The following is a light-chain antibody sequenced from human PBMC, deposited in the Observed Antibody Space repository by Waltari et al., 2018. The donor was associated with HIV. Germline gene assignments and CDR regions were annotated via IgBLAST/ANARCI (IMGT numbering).Light chain of an antibody. CDR1: QSINNF. J-gene: IGKJ1*01. CDR3: QQSHSNPRA. Sequence: IQMTQYPSSLSASLGDSVTLTCRASQSINNFLNWYQQKPGKAPKLLIYTASGLQSGVPSRFSGSGSGTDFTLTISNLQPEDSATYYCQQSHSNPRAFGQGTKVEIK. CDR2: TAS. V-gene: IGKV1-39*01.